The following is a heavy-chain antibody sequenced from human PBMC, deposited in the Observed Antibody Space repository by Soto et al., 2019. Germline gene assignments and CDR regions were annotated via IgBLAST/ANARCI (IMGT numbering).Heavy chain of an antibody. CDR1: GGTFGSYA. CDR3: ARSQGSSTSLEIYDYYYSGMDV. Sequence: QVQLVQSGAEVKKPGSSVKVSCKASGGTFGSYAISWVRQAPGQGLEWMGGIIPIPGTANYAQKFQGRVTIAADESTSTAYMELSSLRSEDTAVYSCARSQGSSTSLEIYDYYYSGMDVLGQGTTVTVSS. J-gene: IGHJ6*02. D-gene: IGHD2-2*01. V-gene: IGHV1-69*01. CDR2: IIPIPGTA.